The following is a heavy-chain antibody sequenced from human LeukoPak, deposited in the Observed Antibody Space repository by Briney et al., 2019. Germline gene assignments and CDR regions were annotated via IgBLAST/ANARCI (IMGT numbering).Heavy chain of an antibody. Sequence: GASVKVSCKASGYSFTGYYMHWVRQAPGQGLEWMGWMNPSSGDTNYAQMFQGRVTMTRDTSISTAYMELSRLRSDDTAVYYCARDQQLVRHYYYYGMDVWGQGTTVTVSS. CDR2: MNPSSGDT. J-gene: IGHJ6*02. D-gene: IGHD6-13*01. V-gene: IGHV1-2*02. CDR1: GYSFTGYY. CDR3: ARDQQLVRHYYYYGMDV.